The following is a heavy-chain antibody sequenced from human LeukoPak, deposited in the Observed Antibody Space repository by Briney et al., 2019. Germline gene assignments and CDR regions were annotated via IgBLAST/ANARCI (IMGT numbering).Heavy chain of an antibody. Sequence: ASVKVSCKASGGTFSRYSISWVRQPPGQEGEWMGGINPISGTTNYAQKFKGRVRITAGESTSTAYMELSSLRSEDTAVYSCATSRYCDTIICYRLYGMVVWGEGTTVTVSS. V-gene: IGHV1-69*13. CDR2: INPISGTT. D-gene: IGHD2/OR15-2a*01. CDR3: ATSRYCDTIICYRLYGMVV. CDR1: GGTFSRYS. J-gene: IGHJ6*01.